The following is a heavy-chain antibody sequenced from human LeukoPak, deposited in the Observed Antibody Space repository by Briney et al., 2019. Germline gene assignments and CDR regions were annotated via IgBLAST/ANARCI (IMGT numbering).Heavy chain of an antibody. CDR1: GFTVVNNY. D-gene: IGHD3-22*01. CDR3: AKDRPPDYSSRQRFSDNWFDP. Sequence: GGSLRLSCAASGFTVVNNYMSWLRQAPGKGLEWVSTISDSGGSTYYENSVKGRFTISRDNSKNTLYLQMTSLRVEDTAVYYCAKDRPPDYSSRQRFSDNWFDPWGQGTLVTVSS. J-gene: IGHJ5*02. V-gene: IGHV3-23*01. CDR2: ISDSGGST.